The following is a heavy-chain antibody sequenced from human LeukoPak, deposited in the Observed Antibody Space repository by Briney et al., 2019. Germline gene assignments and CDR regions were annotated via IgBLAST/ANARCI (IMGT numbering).Heavy chain of an antibody. CDR3: ARHGGSYSFDY. Sequence: SETLSLTRTVSGGSINNYYWSWIRQPPGKGLEWIGYVYDSGSTNYNPSLKSRVTISIDTSTNQFSLKMTSVTASDTALYYCARHGGSYSFDYWGQGTLVTVSS. V-gene: IGHV4-59*08. CDR2: VYDSGST. D-gene: IGHD1-26*01. CDR1: GGSINNYY. J-gene: IGHJ4*02.